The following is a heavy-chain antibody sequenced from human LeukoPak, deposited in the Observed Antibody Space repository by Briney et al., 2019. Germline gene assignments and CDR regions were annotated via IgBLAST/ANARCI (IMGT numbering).Heavy chain of an antibody. J-gene: IGHJ3*02. CDR3: ARVYGLEDFWSGYYTRDAFDI. CDR2: IYYSGST. Sequence: SETLSLTCTVSGGSITSASYYWSWIRQPAGKGLEWIGYIYYSGSTNYNPSLKSRVTISVDTSKNQFSLKLSSVTAADTAVYYCARVYGLEDFWSGYYTRDAFDIWGQGTMVTVSS. D-gene: IGHD3-3*01. CDR1: GGSITSASYY. V-gene: IGHV4-61*10.